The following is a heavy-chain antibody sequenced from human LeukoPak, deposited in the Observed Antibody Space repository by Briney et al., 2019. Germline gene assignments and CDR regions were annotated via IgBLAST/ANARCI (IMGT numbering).Heavy chain of an antibody. CDR3: ARTGLYYYYYYMDV. D-gene: IGHD3/OR15-3a*01. Sequence: PGGSLRLSCAASGFTFSSYAMSWVRQAPGKGLEWVSAISGSGGSTYYADSVKGRFTISRDNSKNTMFLQMNSLRAEDTALYYCARTGLYYYYYYMDVRGKGTTVTVSS. CDR2: ISGSGGST. V-gene: IGHV3-23*01. J-gene: IGHJ6*03. CDR1: GFTFSSYA.